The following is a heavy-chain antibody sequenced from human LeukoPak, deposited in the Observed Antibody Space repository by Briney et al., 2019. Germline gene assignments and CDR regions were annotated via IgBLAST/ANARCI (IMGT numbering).Heavy chain of an antibody. CDR3: ARAPGEGWFDP. V-gene: IGHV3-7*01. D-gene: IGHD4-17*01. J-gene: IGHJ5*02. CDR2: IKQDGSEK. Sequence: GGSLRLSCAASGFTFSSYWMSWVRQAPGKGLEWVASIKQDGSEKYYVDSVKGRFTISRDNAKNSLYLQMNSLGAEDTALYYCARAPGEGWFDPWGQGTLVTVSS. CDR1: GFTFSSYW.